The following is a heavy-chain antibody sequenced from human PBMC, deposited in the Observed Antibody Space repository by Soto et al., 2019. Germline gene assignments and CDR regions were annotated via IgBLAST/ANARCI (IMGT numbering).Heavy chain of an antibody. CDR2: ISGSGGNT. Sequence: EVQLLESGGDLVQPGGSLRLSCAASGFTFSSYAMSWVRQAPGKGLEWVSTISGSGGNTYYAESVKGRFTISRDNSKNTVYLQINSLRDEDKAVYYCATQRETAGETRLEFDYWGQGTLVTVSS. J-gene: IGHJ4*02. CDR3: ATQRETAGETRLEFDY. D-gene: IGHD3-16*01. CDR1: GFTFSSYA. V-gene: IGHV3-23*01.